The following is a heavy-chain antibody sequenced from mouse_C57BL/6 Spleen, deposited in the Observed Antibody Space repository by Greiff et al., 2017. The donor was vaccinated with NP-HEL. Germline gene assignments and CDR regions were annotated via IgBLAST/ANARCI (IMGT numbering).Heavy chain of an antibody. CDR2: ISDGGSYT. CDR1: GFTFSSYA. V-gene: IGHV5-4*01. D-gene: IGHD1-1*01. Sequence: EVQLVESGGGLVKPGGSLKLSCAASGFTFSSYAMSWVRQTQEKRLEWVATISDGGSYTYYPDNVKGRFTISRDNAKNNLYLQMSHLKSEDTAMYYCARDYDGPWFAYWGQGTLVTVSA. J-gene: IGHJ3*01. CDR3: ARDYDGPWFAY.